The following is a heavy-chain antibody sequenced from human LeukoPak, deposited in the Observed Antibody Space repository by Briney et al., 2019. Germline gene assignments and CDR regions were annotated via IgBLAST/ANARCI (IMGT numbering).Heavy chain of an antibody. CDR1: GYTFTGYY. V-gene: IGHV1-18*04. J-gene: IGHJ6*03. Sequence: ASVKVSCKASGYTFTGYYIHWVRQAPGQGLEWMGWISAYNGNTNYAQKLQGRVTMTTDTSTSTAYMELRSLRSDDTAVYYCAREYSSGWYYYMDVWGKGTTVTVSS. CDR2: ISAYNGNT. D-gene: IGHD6-19*01. CDR3: AREYSSGWYYYMDV.